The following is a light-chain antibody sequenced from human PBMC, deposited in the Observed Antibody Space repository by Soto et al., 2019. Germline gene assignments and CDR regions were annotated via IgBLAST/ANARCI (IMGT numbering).Light chain of an antibody. Sequence: EIVRTQSPATLSVSPGERATLSCRASQSVSSNLAWYQQKPGQAPRLLIYGASTRATGIPARFSGSGSGTEFTLTISSLQSEDFAVYYCQQYNNWPGTFGGGTKVEIK. CDR2: GAS. V-gene: IGKV3-15*01. J-gene: IGKJ4*01. CDR1: QSVSSN. CDR3: QQYNNWPGT.